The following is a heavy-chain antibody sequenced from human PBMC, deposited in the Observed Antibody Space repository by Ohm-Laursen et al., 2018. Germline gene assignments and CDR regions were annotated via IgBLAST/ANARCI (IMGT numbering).Heavy chain of an antibody. CDR2: INHSGST. CDR3: ARGQDGYNYDAFAV. Sequence: SETLSLTCAVYGESFSGNYWNWIRQPPGKGLEWIGEINHSGSTNYNPSLKSRVTISVDTSKSQFSLKLSSVTAADTAVYYCARGQDGYNYDAFAVWGQGTMVTVSS. J-gene: IGHJ3*01. V-gene: IGHV4-34*01. CDR1: GESFSGNY. D-gene: IGHD5-24*01.